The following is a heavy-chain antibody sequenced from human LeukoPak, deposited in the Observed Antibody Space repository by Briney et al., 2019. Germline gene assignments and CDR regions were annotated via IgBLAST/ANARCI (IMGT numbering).Heavy chain of an antibody. J-gene: IGHJ4*02. CDR2: IKQDGSEK. CDR3: ARGFKQQLIPKPYDY. V-gene: IGHV3-7*03. D-gene: IGHD6-13*01. CDR1: GFTFSTYG. Sequence: GGSLRLSCAVSGFTFSTYGMHWVRQAPGKGLEWVANIKQDGSEKYYVDSVKGRFTISRDNAKNSLYLQMNSLRAEDTAVYYCARGFKQQLIPKPYDYWGQGTLVTVSS.